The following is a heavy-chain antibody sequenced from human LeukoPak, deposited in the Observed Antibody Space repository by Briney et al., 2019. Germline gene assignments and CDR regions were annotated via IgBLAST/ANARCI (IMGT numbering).Heavy chain of an antibody. CDR3: AKDISYSSSWFDY. D-gene: IGHD6-13*01. J-gene: IGHJ4*02. Sequence: GGSLRLSRAASGFTFDDYAMHWVRQAPGKGLEWVSGISWNSGSIGYADSVKGRFTISRDNAKNSLYLQMNSLRAEDTALYYCAKDISYSSSWFDYWGQGTLITVSS. V-gene: IGHV3-9*01. CDR1: GFTFDDYA. CDR2: ISWNSGSI.